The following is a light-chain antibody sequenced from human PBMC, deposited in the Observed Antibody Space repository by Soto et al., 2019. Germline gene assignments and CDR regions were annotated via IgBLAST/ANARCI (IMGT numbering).Light chain of an antibody. V-gene: IGKV3-15*01. CDR2: GAS. Sequence: EKVMTQSPATLSVSPGERVTLSCRASESVSSNLAWYHQRPGQAPRLLIYGASTRATGIPARFSGSGSGTEFTLTISSLQSEDFGVYYCQQYDYWLSLTVGGGTKVDIK. J-gene: IGKJ4*01. CDR3: QQYDYWLSLT. CDR1: ESVSSN.